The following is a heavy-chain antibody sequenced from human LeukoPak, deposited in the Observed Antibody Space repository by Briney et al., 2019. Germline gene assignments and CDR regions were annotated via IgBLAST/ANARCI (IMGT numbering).Heavy chain of an antibody. J-gene: IGHJ4*02. Sequence: PGGSLRLSCAASGFSFSSYDMHWVRQAPGKGLEWVAVIWYDGSNKSVKGRFTISRDNSKNTLYLQMNSLRAEDTAVYYCARDLGYPDYWGQGTLVAVSS. CDR1: GFSFSSYD. CDR2: IWYDGSNK. CDR3: ARDLGYPDY. V-gene: IGHV3-33*01. D-gene: IGHD3-16*02.